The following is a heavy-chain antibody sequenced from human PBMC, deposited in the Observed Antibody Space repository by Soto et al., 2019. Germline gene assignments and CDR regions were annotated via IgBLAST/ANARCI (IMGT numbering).Heavy chain of an antibody. CDR3: ARYYYDSSGYSPDAFDI. CDR2: ISSSSSTV. D-gene: IGHD3-22*01. V-gene: IGHV3-48*02. CDR1: GFTFSSYS. Sequence: GGSLRLSCAASGFTFSSYSMNWVRQAPGKGLEWVSYISSSSSTVYYADSVKGRFTISRDNAKNSLYLQMNSLRDEDTAVYYCARYYYDSSGYSPDAFDIWGQGTMVTVSS. J-gene: IGHJ3*02.